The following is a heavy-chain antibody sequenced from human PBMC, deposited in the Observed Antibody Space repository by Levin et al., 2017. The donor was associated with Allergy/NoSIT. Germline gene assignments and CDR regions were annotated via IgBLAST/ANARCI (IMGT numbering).Heavy chain of an antibody. CDR3: AKGQRVVEMATTPFLYYYGMDG. V-gene: IGHV3-43*01. Sequence: GASVKVSCAASGFTFDDYTMHWVRQAPGKGLEWVSLISWDGGSTYYADSVKGRFTISRDNSKNSLYLQMNSLRTEDTALYYCAKGQRVVEMATTPFLYYYGMDGWGQGTTVTVSS. CDR1: GFTFDDYT. D-gene: IGHD5-24*01. CDR2: ISWDGGST. J-gene: IGHJ6*02.